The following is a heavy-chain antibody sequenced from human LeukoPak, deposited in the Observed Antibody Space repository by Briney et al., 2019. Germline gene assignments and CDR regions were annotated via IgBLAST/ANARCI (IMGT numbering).Heavy chain of an antibody. J-gene: IGHJ4*02. V-gene: IGHV4-59*01. CDR3: ARSSSGRSNFDY. Sequence: PSETLSLTCTVSGGSISSYYWSWIRQPPGKGLEWIGYIYYSGSTNYNPSLKSRVTISVDTSKNQFSLKLSSVTAADTAVYYCARSSSGRSNFDYWGQGTLVTVSS. CDR2: IYYSGST. CDR1: GGSISSYY. D-gene: IGHD6-19*01.